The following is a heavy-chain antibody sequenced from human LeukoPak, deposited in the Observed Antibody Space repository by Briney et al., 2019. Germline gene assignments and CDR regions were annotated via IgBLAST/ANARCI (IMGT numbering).Heavy chain of an antibody. CDR3: ARDWPYSRYYGMDV. CDR1: GFTVSSNY. Sequence: GGSLRLSCAASGFTVSSNYMSWVRQAPGKGLEWVSVIYSGGSTYYADSVKGRFTISRHNPKNTLYLQMNSLRAEDTAVYYCARDWPYSRYYGMDVWGQGTTVTVSS. D-gene: IGHD2-15*01. V-gene: IGHV3-53*04. CDR2: IYSGGST. J-gene: IGHJ6*02.